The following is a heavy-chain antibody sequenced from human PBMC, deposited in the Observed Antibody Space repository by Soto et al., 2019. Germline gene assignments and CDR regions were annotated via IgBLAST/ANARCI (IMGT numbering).Heavy chain of an antibody. Sequence: QITLKESGPTLVRPTQTLTLTCAFSGFSLSTSGVGVGWIRQPPGKALEWLAVIYWDDSKHYSPSLRSRLTITKDTPKNPVVLTMTNMDPMDTGTYYCAHKGPEDWPLDYWGQGTLVTVSP. CDR2: IYWDDSK. V-gene: IGHV2-5*02. CDR3: AHKGPEDWPLDY. J-gene: IGHJ4*02. CDR1: GFSLSTSGVG. D-gene: IGHD3-9*01.